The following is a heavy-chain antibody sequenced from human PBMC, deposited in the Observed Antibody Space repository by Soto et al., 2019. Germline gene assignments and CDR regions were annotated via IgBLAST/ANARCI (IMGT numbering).Heavy chain of an antibody. D-gene: IGHD6-6*01. CDR2: IYYSGST. J-gene: IGHJ4*02. V-gene: IGHV4-61*01. CDR3: ARDPDSSSLYFDY. CDR1: GGSVSSGSYY. Sequence: SETLSLTCTVSGGSVSSGSYYWSWIRQPPGKGLEWIGYIYYSGSTNYNPSLKSRVTISVDTSKNQFSLKLSSVTAADTAVYYCARDPDSSSLYFDYWGQGTLVTVSS.